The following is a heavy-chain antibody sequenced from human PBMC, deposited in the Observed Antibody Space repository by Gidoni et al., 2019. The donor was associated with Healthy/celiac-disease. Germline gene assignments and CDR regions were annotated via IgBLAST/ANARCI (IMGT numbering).Heavy chain of an antibody. V-gene: IGHV3-9*01. D-gene: IGHD3-22*01. J-gene: IGHJ3*02. CDR2: ISWNSGSI. CDR1: GFTLDDYA. Sequence: EVQLVESGGGLVQPGRSLRLSCADAGFTLDDYAMHWVRQAPGKGLEWVSGISWNSGSIGYADSVKGRFTISRDNAKNSLYLQMNSLRAEDTALYYCAKDSTMIVGGDAFDIWGQGTMVTVSS. CDR3: AKDSTMIVGGDAFDI.